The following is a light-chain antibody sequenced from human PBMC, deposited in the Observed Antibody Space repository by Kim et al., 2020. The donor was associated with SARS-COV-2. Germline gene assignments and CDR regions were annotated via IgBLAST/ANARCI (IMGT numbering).Light chain of an antibody. Sequence: DIQMTQSPSTLSASVGDRVTITCRASENIGTWLAWYQQKPGRAPCLLNYLASTLESGVPSRFSGTGSGTEFSLSITSLQPDDFATYYCQHYSRFPYTFGQGTKLEI. V-gene: IGKV1-5*03. J-gene: IGKJ2*01. CDR1: ENIGTW. CDR2: LAS. CDR3: QHYSRFPYT.